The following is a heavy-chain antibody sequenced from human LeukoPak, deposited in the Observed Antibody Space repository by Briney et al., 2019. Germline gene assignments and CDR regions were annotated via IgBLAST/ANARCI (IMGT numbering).Heavy chain of an antibody. CDR2: ISGYNGDT. Sequence: ASVKVSCKASGYTFTGYYMHWVRQAPGQGLEWMGWISGYNGDTNYAQNVQGRVTMTIDTSTTTAYMELNNLRSDDTAIYYCARDRHPTVRGWFDPWSQGTLVTVSS. CDR3: ARDRHPTVRGWFDP. CDR1: GYTFTGYY. D-gene: IGHD3-10*01. J-gene: IGHJ5*02. V-gene: IGHV1-18*04.